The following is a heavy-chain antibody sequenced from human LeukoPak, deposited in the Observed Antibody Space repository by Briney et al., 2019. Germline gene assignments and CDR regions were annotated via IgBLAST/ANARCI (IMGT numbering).Heavy chain of an antibody. Sequence: GGSLRLSCAASGFTFSSYRMNWVRQAPGKGLEWVSSISSRSSYIYYADSVKGRFTISRDNAKNSLYLQMNSLRAEDTAVYYCATGSSTHGEYYFDYWGQGTLVTVSS. CDR1: GFTFSSYR. CDR3: ATGSSTHGEYYFDY. V-gene: IGHV3-21*01. D-gene: IGHD2-2*01. J-gene: IGHJ4*02. CDR2: ISSRSSYI.